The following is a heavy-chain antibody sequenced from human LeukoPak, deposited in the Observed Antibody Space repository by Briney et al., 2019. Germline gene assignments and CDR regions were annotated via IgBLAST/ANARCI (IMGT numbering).Heavy chain of an antibody. CDR3: ARDRTTYYYGSGSYYKVYGMDV. CDR2: INPNSGGT. V-gene: IGHV1-2*02. Sequence: ASVKVSCKASGYTFTGYYMHWVRQAPGQGLEWMGWINPNSGGTNYAQKFQGRVTMTRDTSISTAYMELSRLRSDDTVVYYCARDRTTYYYGSGSYYKVYGMDVWGQGTTVTVSS. J-gene: IGHJ6*02. CDR1: GYTFTGYY. D-gene: IGHD3-10*01.